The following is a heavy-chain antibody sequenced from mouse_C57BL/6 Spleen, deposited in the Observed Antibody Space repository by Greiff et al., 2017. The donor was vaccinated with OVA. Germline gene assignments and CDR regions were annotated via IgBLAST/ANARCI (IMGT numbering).Heavy chain of an antibody. J-gene: IGHJ1*03. CDR1: GYAFSSYW. Sequence: QVQLQQSGAELVKPGASVKISCKASGYAFSSYWMNWVKQRPGKGLEWIGQIYPGDGDTNYNGKFKGKATLTADKSSSTAYMQLSSLTSEDSVVYCCARPNYGSSYGYFDVWGTGTTVTVSS. V-gene: IGHV1-80*01. CDR3: ARPNYGSSYGYFDV. CDR2: IYPGDGDT. D-gene: IGHD1-1*01.